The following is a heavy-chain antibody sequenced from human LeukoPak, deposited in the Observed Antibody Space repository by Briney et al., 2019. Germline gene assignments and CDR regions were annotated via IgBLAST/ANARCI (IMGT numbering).Heavy chain of an antibody. D-gene: IGHD2-2*01. Sequence: PSETLSLTCTVSGGSISSHYWSWIRQPPGKGLEWIGYIYYSGSTNYNPSLKSRVTISVDTSKNQFSLKLSSVTAADTAVYYCARVEDYCSSTSCPHFDYWGQGTLVTVSS. CDR3: ARVEDYCSSTSCPHFDY. V-gene: IGHV4-59*11. CDR1: GGSISSHY. CDR2: IYYSGST. J-gene: IGHJ4*02.